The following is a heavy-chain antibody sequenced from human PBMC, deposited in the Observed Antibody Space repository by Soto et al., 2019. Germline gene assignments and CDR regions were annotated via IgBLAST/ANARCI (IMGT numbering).Heavy chain of an antibody. V-gene: IGHV3-48*03. CDR3: ARDWDFWSGSYRSDAFDL. Sequence: EVQLVESGGGLVQPGGSLRLSCAASGFTFSSYEMNWVRQAPGKGLEWVSYISGYGSTIYYADSVKGRFTISRDNAKNSLYLQMNSLRAEDTAVYYCARDWDFWSGSYRSDAFDLWGQGTIVTVSS. D-gene: IGHD3-3*01. CDR2: ISGYGSTI. J-gene: IGHJ3*01. CDR1: GFTFSSYE.